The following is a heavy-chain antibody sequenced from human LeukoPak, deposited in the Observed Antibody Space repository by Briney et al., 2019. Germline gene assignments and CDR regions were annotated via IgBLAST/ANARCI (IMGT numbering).Heavy chain of an antibody. D-gene: IGHD5-24*01. CDR1: GGSFSGYY. Sequence: NPSETLSLTCAVYGGSFSGYYWSWIRQPPGKGLEWIGEINHSGSTNYNPSLKSRVTISVDTSKDQFSLKLSSVTAADTAVYYCATATIEMATITGAFDIWGQGTMVTVSS. CDR3: ATATIEMATITGAFDI. J-gene: IGHJ3*02. V-gene: IGHV4-34*01. CDR2: INHSGST.